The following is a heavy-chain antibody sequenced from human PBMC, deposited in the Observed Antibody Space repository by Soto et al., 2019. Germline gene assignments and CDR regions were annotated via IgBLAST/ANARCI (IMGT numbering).Heavy chain of an antibody. CDR2: IKQDGSEK. CDR1: GFTFSSYW. D-gene: IGHD3-10*01. Sequence: GGSLRLSCAASGFTFSSYWMSWVRQAPGKGLKWVANIKQDGSEKYYVDSVKGRFTISRDNAKNSLYLQMNSLRAEDTAVYYCARPGSLWFGELSAFDIWGQGTMVTVSS. J-gene: IGHJ3*02. CDR3: ARPGSLWFGELSAFDI. V-gene: IGHV3-7*01.